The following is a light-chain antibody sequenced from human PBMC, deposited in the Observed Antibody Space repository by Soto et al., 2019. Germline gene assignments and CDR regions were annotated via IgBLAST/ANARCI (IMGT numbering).Light chain of an antibody. CDR3: YSAADNFWV. V-gene: IGLV3-27*01. CDR2: KDT. CDR1: VLAKKY. J-gene: IGLJ3*02. Sequence: SYELTQPSSVSVSPGQTATITCSGDVLAKKYARWFQQRPGQAPVLLIYKDTERPSGIPERFSGSSSGTTVTLTISGAQVDDEADYYCYSAADNFWVFGGGTKVTVL.